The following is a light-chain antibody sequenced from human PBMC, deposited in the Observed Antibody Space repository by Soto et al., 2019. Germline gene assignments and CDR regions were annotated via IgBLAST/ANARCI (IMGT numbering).Light chain of an antibody. CDR2: GAS. CDR1: QSVSSSY. V-gene: IGKV3-20*01. Sequence: EIELTQSPVTLSVSPGETATLYCRASQSVSSSYLAWYQQKPGQAPRLLIYGASSRATGIPDRFSGSGSGTDFTLTISRLEPEDFAVYYCQQYGSSRITFGQGTRLEIK. CDR3: QQYGSSRIT. J-gene: IGKJ5*01.